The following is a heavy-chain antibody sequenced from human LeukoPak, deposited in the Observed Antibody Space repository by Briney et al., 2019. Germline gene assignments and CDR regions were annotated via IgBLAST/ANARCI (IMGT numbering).Heavy chain of an antibody. CDR1: GGSISSGGYY. J-gene: IGHJ4*02. Sequence: SETLSLTCTVSGGSISSGGYYWSWIRQHPGKGLEWIGYIYYSGSTYYNPSLKSRVTISVDTSKNQFSLKLSSVTAVDTAVYYCARVDTNYFDYWGQGTLVTVSS. CDR3: ARVDTNYFDY. V-gene: IGHV4-31*03. CDR2: IYYSGST. D-gene: IGHD3/OR15-3a*01.